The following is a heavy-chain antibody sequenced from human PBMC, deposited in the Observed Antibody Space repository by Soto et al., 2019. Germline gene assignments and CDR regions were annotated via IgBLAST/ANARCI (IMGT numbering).Heavy chain of an antibody. Sequence: GGSLRLCCAASGFTFSSFSMTWVRQAAGKGLEWVSAISGSGGNTYYADSVKDRFTISRDNSKSTLFLQMHSLRAEDTAVYYCAKYGRDSSAWKADYWGQRT. D-gene: IGHD6-19*01. CDR3: AKYGRDSSAWKADY. J-gene: IGHJ4*02. V-gene: IGHV3-23*01. CDR1: GFTFSSFS. CDR2: ISGSGGNT.